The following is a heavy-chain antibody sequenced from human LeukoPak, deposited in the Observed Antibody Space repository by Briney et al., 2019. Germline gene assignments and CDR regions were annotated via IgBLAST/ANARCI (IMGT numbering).Heavy chain of an antibody. CDR3: ARGFGGLDGMDV. CDR2: IIPIFGTA. J-gene: IGHJ6*04. D-gene: IGHD3-16*01. Sequence: ASVKVSCKASGGTFSSSAISWVRQAPGQGLEWMGGIIPIFGTANYAQKFQGRVTITADKSTSTAYMELSSLRSEDTAVYYCARGFGGLDGMDVWGKGTTVTVSS. CDR1: GGTFSSSA. V-gene: IGHV1-69*06.